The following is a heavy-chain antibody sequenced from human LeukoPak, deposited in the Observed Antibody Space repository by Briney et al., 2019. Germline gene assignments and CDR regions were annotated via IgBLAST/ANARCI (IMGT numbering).Heavy chain of an antibody. J-gene: IGHJ6*03. D-gene: IGHD1-26*01. CDR1: ALTFSRHV. V-gene: IGHV3-23*01. CDR3: AKDSPGGSYSYYYYYMDV. CDR2: ISGYGDST. Sequence: GGSLRLSCASSALTFSRHVINWVRQAPGKGLEWVSAISGYGDSTFYADSVKGRFTISRDNSKNTLYLQMNSLRAEDTAVYYSAKDSPGGSYSYYYYYMDVWGKGTTVTVSS.